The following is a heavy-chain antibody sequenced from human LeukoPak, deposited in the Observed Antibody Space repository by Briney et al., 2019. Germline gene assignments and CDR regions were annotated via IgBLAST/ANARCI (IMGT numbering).Heavy chain of an antibody. Sequence: SETLSLTCTVSGGSINNYYWSWIRQPPGKGLDWIGYLHYSGSTSYNPSLKSRLTISVDTSKNQFSLKLSSVTAADTAVYYCARYEAGGSALDSWGQGTLVTVSS. CDR2: LHYSGST. CDR1: GGSINNYY. CDR3: ARYEAGGSALDS. D-gene: IGHD2-15*01. J-gene: IGHJ4*02. V-gene: IGHV4-59*01.